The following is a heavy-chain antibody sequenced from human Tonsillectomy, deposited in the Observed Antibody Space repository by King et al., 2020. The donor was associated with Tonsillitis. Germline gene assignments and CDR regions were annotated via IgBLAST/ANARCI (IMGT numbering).Heavy chain of an antibody. Sequence: QLVQSGAEVKKPGASVKVSCKASGYTFTSYGISWVRQAPGQGLEWMGWISAYNGNTNYAQKLQGRVTMTTDTSTSTAYMERRSLRSDDTAVYYCARVEGGGTWGSCQYFDYWGEGALVTVSS. D-gene: IGHD7-27*01. CDR2: ISAYNGNT. J-gene: IGHJ4*02. CDR3: ARVEGGGTWGSCQYFDY. CDR1: GYTFTSYG. V-gene: IGHV1-18*04.